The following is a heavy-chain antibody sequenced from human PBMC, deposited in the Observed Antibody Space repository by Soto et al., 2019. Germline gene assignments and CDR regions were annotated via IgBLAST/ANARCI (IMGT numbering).Heavy chain of an antibody. Sequence: GASRKVSCKGSGGTLSSYSISWVRQAPGPGLEWMGGIIPIFGTANYAQKFQGRVTITADESTSTAYMELSSLRSEDTAVYYCARPGPYSSAWRYYSDYWGQGTLVTVSS. D-gene: IGHD6-19*01. CDR2: IIPIFGTA. CDR3: ARPGPYSSAWRYYSDY. J-gene: IGHJ4*02. CDR1: GGTLSSYS. V-gene: IGHV1-69*13.